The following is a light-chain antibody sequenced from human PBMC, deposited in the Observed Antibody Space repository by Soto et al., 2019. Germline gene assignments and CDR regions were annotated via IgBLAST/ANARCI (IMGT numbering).Light chain of an antibody. CDR2: LTS. J-gene: IGKJ1*01. CDR1: QSISSY. V-gene: IGKV1-39*01. Sequence: DIQMTQSPSSLSASVGDRVAITCRASQSISSYLNWYQQKPGKAPKLLIYLTSSLQSGVPSRFSGSGSGTDFTLTINSLQPEDFATYYCQQTHSTPRTFGQGTKV. CDR3: QQTHSTPRT.